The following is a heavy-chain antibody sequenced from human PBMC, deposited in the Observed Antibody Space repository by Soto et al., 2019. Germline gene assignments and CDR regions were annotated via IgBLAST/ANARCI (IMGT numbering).Heavy chain of an antibody. CDR3: AKDAIANDGIWLMDS. D-gene: IGHD3-16*01. V-gene: IGHV3-23*01. CDR1: GFTFKIYD. Sequence: PGGSLRLSCEASGFTFKIYDMTWARQAPGKELEWVSGLLRPGRSTYYADSVKGRFTISGDTSANTVYLQMDSLRVEDTAVYYCAKDAIANDGIWLMDSWGQGTVVTVSS. J-gene: IGHJ5*02. CDR2: LLRPGRST.